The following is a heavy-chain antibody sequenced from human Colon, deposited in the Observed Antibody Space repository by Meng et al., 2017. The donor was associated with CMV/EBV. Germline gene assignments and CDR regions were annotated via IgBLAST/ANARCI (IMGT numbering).Heavy chain of an antibody. CDR1: GFTFTNYA. CDR3: TKGLQYSYFWGVDS. Sequence: GGSLRLSCTASGFTFTNYALSWVRQPPGKGLQWVAAISGSGSTTYYADSVKGRFTISRDNSKNTVYLQMNSLRVEDTALYYCTKGLQYSYFWGVDSWGQGTPVTVSS. D-gene: IGHD3-3*01. V-gene: IGHV3-23*01. J-gene: IGHJ4*02. CDR2: ISGSGSTT.